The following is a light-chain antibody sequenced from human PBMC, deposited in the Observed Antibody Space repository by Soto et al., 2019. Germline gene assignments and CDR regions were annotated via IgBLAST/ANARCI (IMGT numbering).Light chain of an antibody. J-gene: IGLJ2*01. V-gene: IGLV1-40*01. CDR1: SSNIGAGYD. Sequence: QSVLTQPPSVSGAPGQRVTFSCTGTSSNIGAGYDVHWYQHLPGAVPKLLIYGNTNRPSGVPDRFSASKSGTSAFLAITGLQSEDEADYYCQSFDIRVHVIFGGGTQLTVL. CDR3: QSFDIRVHVI. CDR2: GNT.